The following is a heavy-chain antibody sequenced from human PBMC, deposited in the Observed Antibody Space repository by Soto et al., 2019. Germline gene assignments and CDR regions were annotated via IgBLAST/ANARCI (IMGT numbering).Heavy chain of an antibody. D-gene: IGHD2-8*01. CDR3: ARGDPLISVYYGLDL. Sequence: ASVKVSCKTSGYTFTSYAVHWVRQAPGQRLECVGWINAGNGNTKYSQKFQERVTITRDTSANTTYMELSSLRFEDTAVYYCARGDPLISVYYGLDLWGQGTTVTVSS. CDR1: GYTFTSYA. J-gene: IGHJ6*02. V-gene: IGHV1-3*01. CDR2: INAGNGNT.